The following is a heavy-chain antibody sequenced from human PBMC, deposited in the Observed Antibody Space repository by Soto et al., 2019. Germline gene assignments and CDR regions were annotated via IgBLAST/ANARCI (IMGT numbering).Heavy chain of an antibody. CDR3: ARDYRRVVPAAKGKNYYYYMDV. D-gene: IGHD2-2*01. V-gene: IGHV4-59*01. CDR1: GGSISSYY. CDR2: IYYSGST. Sequence: SETLSLTCTVSGGSISSYYWSWIRQPPGKGLEWIGYIYYSGSTNYNPSIKSRVTISVDTSKNQFSLKLSSVTAADTAVYYCARDYRRVVPAAKGKNYYYYMDVWGKGTTVTVSS. J-gene: IGHJ6*03.